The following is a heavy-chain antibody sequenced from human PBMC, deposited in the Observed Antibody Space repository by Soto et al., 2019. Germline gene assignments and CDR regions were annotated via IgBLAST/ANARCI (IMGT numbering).Heavy chain of an antibody. Sequence: GGSLRLSCEASGLTVTGKKYVAWVRQAPGKGLEWVSGVYDTDGIYYADSVKGRFTSSRDNFKTIVYLEMNSLTPDDTAVYYCATWRLREHAYDIWGLGTTVTVSS. D-gene: IGHD4-17*01. V-gene: IGHV3-53*01. CDR1: GLTVTGKKY. CDR2: VYDTDGI. J-gene: IGHJ3*02. CDR3: ATWRLREHAYDI.